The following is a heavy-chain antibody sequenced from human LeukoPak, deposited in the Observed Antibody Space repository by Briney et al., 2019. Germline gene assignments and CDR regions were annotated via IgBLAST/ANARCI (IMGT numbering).Heavy chain of an antibody. CDR1: GFTFSSYS. CDR3: AKSPLAVAGTGNWFDP. D-gene: IGHD6-19*01. V-gene: IGHV3-23*01. Sequence: GSLRLSCAASGFTFSSYSMSWVRQAPGRGLEWVSAISGSGGGTYYADSVKGRFTISRDNSKNTLFLQMNNLRAEDTAVYYCAKSPLAVAGTGNWFDPWGQGTLVTVSS. CDR2: ISGSGGGT. J-gene: IGHJ5*02.